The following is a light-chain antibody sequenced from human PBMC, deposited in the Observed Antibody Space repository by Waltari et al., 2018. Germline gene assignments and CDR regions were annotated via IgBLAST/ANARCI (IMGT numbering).Light chain of an antibody. J-gene: IGLJ2*01. CDR2: EVN. V-gene: IGLV2-23*02. Sequence: QSALTQPASVSGSPEQSITISCTGTSSDVGSYNLLPWYQQHPGKAPKLMISEVNERPSGVSIRFSGSKSGNTASLTISGLQAEDEADYYCCSYAGSNTVLFGGGTKLTVL. CDR3: CSYAGSNTVL. CDR1: SSDVGSYNL.